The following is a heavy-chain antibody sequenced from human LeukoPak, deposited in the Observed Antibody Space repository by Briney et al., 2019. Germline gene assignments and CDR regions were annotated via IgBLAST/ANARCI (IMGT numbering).Heavy chain of an antibody. J-gene: IGHJ4*02. Sequence: PGGSLRLSCAASGFTFSNAWMSWVRQAPGKGLEWVGRIKSKTDGGTTDYAAPVKGRFTISRDDSKNTLYLQMNSLKTEDTAVYYCTTEVDIVVVTADSIDYWGQGTLVTVSS. CDR2: IKSKTDGGTT. V-gene: IGHV3-15*01. D-gene: IGHD2-21*02. CDR1: GFTFSNAW. CDR3: TTEVDIVVVTADSIDY.